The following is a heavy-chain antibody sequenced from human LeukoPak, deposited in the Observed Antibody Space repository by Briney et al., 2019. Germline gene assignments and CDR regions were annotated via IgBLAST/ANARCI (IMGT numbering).Heavy chain of an antibody. V-gene: IGHV1-69*13. J-gene: IGHJ4*02. D-gene: IGHD4/OR15-4a*01. CDR3: AKESSGLYYFDY. CDR2: IIPIFGTA. Sequence: GASVKVSCKASGGTFSSYAISWVRQAPGQGLEWMGGIIPIFGTANYAQKFQGRVTITADESTSTAYMELSSLRAEDTAVYYCAKESSGLYYFDYWGQGTLVTVSS. CDR1: GGTFSSYA.